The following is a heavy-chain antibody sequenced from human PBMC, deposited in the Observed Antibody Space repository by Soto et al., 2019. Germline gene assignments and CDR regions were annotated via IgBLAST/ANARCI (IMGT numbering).Heavy chain of an antibody. CDR3: AKGEGDILTGYYIGDY. CDR1: GFTFDDYA. Sequence: EVQLVESGGGLVQPGRSLRLSCAASGFTFDDYAMHWVRQAPGKGLEWVSGISWNSGSIGYADSVKGRFTISRDNAKNSLNLQMNSLRAEDTALYYCAKGEGDILTGYYIGDYWGQGTLVTVSS. CDR2: ISWNSGSI. V-gene: IGHV3-9*01. J-gene: IGHJ4*02. D-gene: IGHD3-9*01.